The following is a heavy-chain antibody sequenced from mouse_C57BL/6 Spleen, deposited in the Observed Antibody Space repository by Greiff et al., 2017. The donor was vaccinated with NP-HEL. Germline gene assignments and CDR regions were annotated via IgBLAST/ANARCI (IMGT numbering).Heavy chain of an antibody. CDR1: GFTFSDYG. CDR2: ISSGSSTI. V-gene: IGHV5-17*01. D-gene: IGHD1-1*01. CDR3: ARQHYGSSYGYFDV. J-gene: IGHJ1*03. Sequence: EVQRVESGGGLVKPGGSLKLSCAASGFTFSDYGMHCVRQAPEKGLEWVAYISSGSSTIYYADSVKGRFTISRDNAKNTLFVQMTSLRSEDTAMYYCARQHYGSSYGYFDVWGTGTTVTVSS.